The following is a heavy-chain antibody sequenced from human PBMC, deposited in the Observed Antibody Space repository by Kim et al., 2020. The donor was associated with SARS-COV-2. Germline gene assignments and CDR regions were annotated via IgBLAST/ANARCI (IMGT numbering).Heavy chain of an antibody. Sequence: GGSLRLSCAASGFTFSDYYMSWIRQAPGKGLELVSYISGSGNTIYYADSVKGRFTISRDNAKNSLSLQMNSLRGEDTAVYYCSRRGSITWTFDYWGQGTLVTVSS. CDR1: GFTFSDYY. D-gene: IGHD6-13*01. J-gene: IGHJ4*02. CDR3: SRRGSITWTFDY. CDR2: ISGSGNTI. V-gene: IGHV3-11*01.